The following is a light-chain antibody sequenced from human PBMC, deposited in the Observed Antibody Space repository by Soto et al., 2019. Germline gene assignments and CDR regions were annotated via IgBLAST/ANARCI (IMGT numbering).Light chain of an antibody. V-gene: IGLV2-14*01. CDR3: SSYTSGSTYVL. CDR1: SGDVGGNNY. CDR2: DVS. Sequence: QSALTQPASVSGSPGQSITISCTGTSGDVGGNNYVSWYQQHPGKATKLMIYDVSNRPPGVSNRFSGSKSGNTASLTISGLQAEDEADYYCSSYTSGSTYVLFGGGTKLTVL. J-gene: IGLJ2*01.